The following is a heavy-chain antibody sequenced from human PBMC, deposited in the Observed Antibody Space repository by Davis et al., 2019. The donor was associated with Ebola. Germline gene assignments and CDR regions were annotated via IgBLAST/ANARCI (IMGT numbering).Heavy chain of an antibody. CDR1: AFPFSSNS. Sequence: PSGTLSLTCAASAFPFSSNSMNWVRQAPGKGLEWVSSISGSSNYIYYADSVKGRFTVSRDNAKNSLYLQMNSLRAEDTAGYYCVRDPALVVTGGGWQIELWGRGTLVTVSS. CDR2: ISGSSNYI. J-gene: IGHJ2*01. V-gene: IGHV3-21*01. CDR3: VRDPALVVTGGGWQIEL. D-gene: IGHD2-21*02.